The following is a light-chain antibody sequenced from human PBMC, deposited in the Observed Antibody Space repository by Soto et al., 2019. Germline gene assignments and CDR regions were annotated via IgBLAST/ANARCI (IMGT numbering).Light chain of an antibody. CDR1: SSNIGAGYD. V-gene: IGLV1-40*01. CDR2: GNT. J-gene: IGLJ3*02. Sequence: QSALTQPPSVSGAPGQRVTISCTGSSSNIGAGYDVHWYQQLPGTAPKLLIYGNTNRPSGVPDRFSGSKSGTSASLAFTGLQAEDEADYYCQSYDSSLSAVVFGGGTKLTVL. CDR3: QSYDSSLSAVV.